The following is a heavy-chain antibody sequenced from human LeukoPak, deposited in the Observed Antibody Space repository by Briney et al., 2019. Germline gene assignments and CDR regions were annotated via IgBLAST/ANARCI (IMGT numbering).Heavy chain of an antibody. CDR1: GFAFGSEA. D-gene: IGHD5-24*01. J-gene: IGHJ4*02. Sequence: GGSLRLSCAVSGFAFGSEAMSWVRQSPARGLEWVASISPGGGTTYYADYVKGRFTISRDNSKNSLFVQMNSLRAEDTAVYYCAREREMNTNTGFDYWGQGTLVTVSS. CDR3: AREREMNTNTGFDY. V-gene: IGHV3-23*01. CDR2: ISPGGGTT.